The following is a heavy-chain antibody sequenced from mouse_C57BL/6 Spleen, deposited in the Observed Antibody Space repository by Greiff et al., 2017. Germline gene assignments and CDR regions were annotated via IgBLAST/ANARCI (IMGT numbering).Heavy chain of an antibody. V-gene: IGHV1-36*01. Sequence: LVKPGPSVKISCKASGFTFTDYSMHWVKQSHGKSLEWIGLVYPYNGGTSYNQKFKGKATLTVDTSSSTAYLELNSLTYDDSAVYYCARGLYYGSDEDYFDYWGQGTTLTVSS. CDR3: ARGLYYGSDEDYFDY. CDR1: GFTFTDYS. CDR2: VYPYNGGT. D-gene: IGHD2-2*01. J-gene: IGHJ2*01.